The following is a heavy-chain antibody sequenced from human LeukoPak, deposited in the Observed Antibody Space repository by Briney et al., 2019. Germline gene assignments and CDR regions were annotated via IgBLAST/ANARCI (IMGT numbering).Heavy chain of an antibody. Sequence: GGSLRLSCAASGFTFSSYGMSWVRQAPGKGLEWDSGISGGVASTYYADSVEGRFTISRDNSKNTLYLQMNSLRAEDTALYYCAKSYYGDFGNWFDPWGQGALVTVSS. CDR2: ISGGVAST. V-gene: IGHV3-23*01. D-gene: IGHD4-17*01. CDR3: AKSYYGDFGNWFDP. CDR1: GFTFSSYG. J-gene: IGHJ5*02.